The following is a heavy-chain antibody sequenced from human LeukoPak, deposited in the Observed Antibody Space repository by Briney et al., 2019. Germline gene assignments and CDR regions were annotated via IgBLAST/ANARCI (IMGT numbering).Heavy chain of an antibody. J-gene: IGHJ4*02. CDR3: VKDLNGTWSFDY. CDR1: GFRFGNHA. V-gene: IGHV3-64D*06. CDR2: ISSNEYDT. Sequence: PGGSLRLSCVASGFRFGNHAMHWVRQAPGKGLQYVSSISSNEYDTYYADSVKGRFTISRDNSKNTLFLQMNNLRPEDTAVYYCVKDLNGTWSFDYWGQGTLVTVSS. D-gene: IGHD2-8*01.